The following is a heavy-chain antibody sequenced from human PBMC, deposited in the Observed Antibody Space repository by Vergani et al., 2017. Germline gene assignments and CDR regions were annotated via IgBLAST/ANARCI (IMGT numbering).Heavy chain of an antibody. CDR3: AREYSSTSGRAFDF. CDR1: GFDFSSYI. D-gene: IGHD2-2*01. V-gene: IGHV3-48*01. Sequence: EMQLWESGGGWVQPGGSLRLSCVVSGFDFSSYIMNWVRQAPGKGLEWVSFVSTGTKSQSYAESVKGRFTISRDSAKNSLYLQMDSLRAEDTAVYYCAREYSSTSGRAFDFWGQGTKVTVSS. J-gene: IGHJ3*01. CDR2: VSTGTKSQ.